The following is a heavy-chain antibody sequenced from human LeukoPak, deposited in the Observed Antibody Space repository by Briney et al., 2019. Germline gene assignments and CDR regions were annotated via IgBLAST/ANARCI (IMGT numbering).Heavy chain of an antibody. CDR1: GDSISSYY. CDR3: ARVVDTAMVFYAFDI. CDR2: IYYSGST. J-gene: IGHJ3*02. V-gene: IGHV4-59*01. Sequence: SETLSLTCTGSGDSISSYYWSWIRQPPGKGLEWIGYIYYSGSTNYNPSLKSRVTISVDTSKNQFSLKLSSVTAADTAVYYCARVVDTAMVFYAFDIWGQGTMVTVSS. D-gene: IGHD5-18*01.